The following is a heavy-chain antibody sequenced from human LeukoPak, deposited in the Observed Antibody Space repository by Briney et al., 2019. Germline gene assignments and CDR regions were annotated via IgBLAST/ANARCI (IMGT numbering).Heavy chain of an antibody. CDR1: GGTFSSYA. CDR3: ARVGSCDSGGDCYFGRYYYYYYGMDV. V-gene: IGHV1-69*01. J-gene: IGHJ6*02. CDR2: IIPIFGTA. D-gene: IGHD2-21*02. Sequence: GASVKVSCKASGGTFSSYAISWVRQAPGQGLEWMGGIIPIFGTANYVQKFQGRVTITADESTSTAYMELSSLRSEDTAVYYCARVGSCDSGGDCYFGRYYYYYYGMDVWGQGTTVTVSS.